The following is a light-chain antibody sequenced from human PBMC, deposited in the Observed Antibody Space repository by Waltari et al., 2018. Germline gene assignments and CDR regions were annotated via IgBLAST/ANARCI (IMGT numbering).Light chain of an antibody. Sequence: QSVLTQPPSVSGAPGQRVTISCTGSRTNIGAGYDVQWHQQLPGTAPKLIIYDTTNRPSGVPDRLSGSKSGASASLAITGLQPEDEADYFCQSYDSTLSVLYVFGTGTKVTVL. CDR2: DTT. CDR1: RTNIGAGYD. CDR3: QSYDSTLSVLYV. V-gene: IGLV1-40*01. J-gene: IGLJ1*01.